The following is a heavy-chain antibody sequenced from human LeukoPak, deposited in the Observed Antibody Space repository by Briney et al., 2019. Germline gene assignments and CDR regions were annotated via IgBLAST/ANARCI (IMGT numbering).Heavy chain of an antibody. J-gene: IGHJ3*02. V-gene: IGHV4-59*12. D-gene: IGHD3/OR15-3a*01. Sequence: SETLSLTCTVSGGSISNYYWSWIRQPPGKGLEWIGYIFYRGSIDYSPSLQSRVTISVDTSKNHLSLRLTSVTAADTAVYFCARGVVLGQDDAFDIWGRGTMVTVSS. CDR1: GGSISNYY. CDR2: IFYRGSI. CDR3: ARGVVLGQDDAFDI.